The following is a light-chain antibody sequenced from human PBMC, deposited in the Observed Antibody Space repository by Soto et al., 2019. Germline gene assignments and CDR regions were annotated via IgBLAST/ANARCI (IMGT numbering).Light chain of an antibody. CDR1: QSVSTY. J-gene: IGKJ5*01. V-gene: IGKV3-11*01. Sequence: EVVLTQSPATLSLSPGERATLSCRASQSVSTYLAWYQQKPGQAPRLLIYDASNRATGIPARFSGSGSGTDFTLTISSLEPEDVAVYYCQQGSRWPPVTFGQGTRLEIK. CDR2: DAS. CDR3: QQGSRWPPVT.